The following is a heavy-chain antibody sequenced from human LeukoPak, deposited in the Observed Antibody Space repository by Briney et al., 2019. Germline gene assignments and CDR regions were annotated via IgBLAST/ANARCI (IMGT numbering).Heavy chain of an antibody. D-gene: IGHD3/OR15-3a*01. V-gene: IGHV4-39*01. CDR2: IYFSGST. CDR1: GGSIRSSPYW. CDR3: ARRAYGTGFDY. Sequence: SETLSLTCTVSGGSIRSSPYWWSWIRQPPAKGLEWIGTIYFSGSTFYHPSLEGRVSISADRSKNQFSLKLASVTAADTAVYYCARRAYGTGFDYWGQGTVVTVSS. J-gene: IGHJ4*02.